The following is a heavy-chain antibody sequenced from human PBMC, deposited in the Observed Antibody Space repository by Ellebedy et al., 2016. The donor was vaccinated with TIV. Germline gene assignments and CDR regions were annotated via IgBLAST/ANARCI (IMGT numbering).Heavy chain of an antibody. CDR3: AKLDSSGYYYGRLDY. V-gene: IGHV3-23*01. CDR1: GFTFRNFA. Sequence: GGSLRLSCAASGFTFRNFAMTWVRQAPGKELEWVSSISSSGVSSDYADSVRGRVTISRDNSKSTLYLQMDSLRADDSAEYYCAKLDSSGYYYGRLDYWGQGTLVTVSS. CDR2: ISSSGVSS. J-gene: IGHJ4*02. D-gene: IGHD3-22*01.